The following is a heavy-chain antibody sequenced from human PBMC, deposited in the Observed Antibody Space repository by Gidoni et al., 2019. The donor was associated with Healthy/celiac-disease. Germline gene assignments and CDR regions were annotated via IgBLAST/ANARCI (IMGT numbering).Heavy chain of an antibody. CDR1: GFTFSSYA. CDR2: ISGSGGST. CDR3: AKGSPVLRYFDYLGDAFDI. Sequence: EVQLLESGGGLVQPGGSLRLSCAASGFTFSSYAMSWVRQAPGKGLEWVSAISGSGGSTYYADSVKGRFTISRDNSKNTLYLQMNSLRAEDTAVYYCAKGSPVLRYFDYLGDAFDIWGHGTMVTVSS. V-gene: IGHV3-23*01. D-gene: IGHD3-9*01. J-gene: IGHJ3*02.